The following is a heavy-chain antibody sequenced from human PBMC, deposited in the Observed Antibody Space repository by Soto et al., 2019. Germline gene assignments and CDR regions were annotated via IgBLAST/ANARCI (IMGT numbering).Heavy chain of an antibody. J-gene: IGHJ6*02. CDR2: ISGSSTI. Sequence: VSWSASGFTFSSYSINWGRQAPGKGLEWVSYISGSSTIYYADSVKGRFTISRDNAKDSLYLQMNSLRDEDTAVYYCARVGFGLFRRYGWCQGTTVTVSS. V-gene: IGHV3-48*02. CDR1: GFTFSSYS. D-gene: IGHD3-10*01. CDR3: ARVGFGLFRRYG.